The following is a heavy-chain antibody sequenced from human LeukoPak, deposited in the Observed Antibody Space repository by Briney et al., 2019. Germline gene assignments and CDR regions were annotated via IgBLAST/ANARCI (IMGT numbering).Heavy chain of an antibody. CDR2: IYYSGNT. V-gene: IGHV4-39*01. Sequence: SETLSLTCTVSGVSISSSNSYWGWIRQPPGKGLEWIGSIYYSGNTYYNASLKSQVSISIDTSKNQFSLRLTSVTAADTAVYYCARMVITMVRGVISLTPAYYFDYWGQGTLVTVSS. CDR1: GVSISSSNSY. J-gene: IGHJ4*02. D-gene: IGHD3-10*01. CDR3: ARMVITMVRGVISLTPAYYFDY.